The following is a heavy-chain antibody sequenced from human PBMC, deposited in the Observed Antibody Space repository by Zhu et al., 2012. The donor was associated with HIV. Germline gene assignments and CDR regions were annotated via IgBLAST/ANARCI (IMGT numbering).Heavy chain of an antibody. V-gene: IGHV4-38-2*02. CDR2: IYHSGST. CDR3: TRALVGVTGLDY. J-gene: IGHJ4*02. Sequence: LEWIGSIYHSGSTYYNPSLKSRVTISVDTSKNQFSLKLSSVTAADTAVYYCTRALVGVTGLDYWGQGTLVTVSS. D-gene: IGHD2-2*01.